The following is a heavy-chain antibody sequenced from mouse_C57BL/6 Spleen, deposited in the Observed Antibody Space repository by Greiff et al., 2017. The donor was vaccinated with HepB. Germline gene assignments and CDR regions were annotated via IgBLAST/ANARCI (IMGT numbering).Heavy chain of an antibody. CDR2: IRNKANGYTT. V-gene: IGHV7-3*01. D-gene: IGHD1-1*01. Sequence: EVKLEESGGGLVQPGGSLSLSCAASGFTFTDYYMSWVRQPPGKALEWLGFIRNKANGYTTEYSASVKGRFTISRDNSQSILYLQMNALRAEDSATYYCARSRKVAPFDYWGQGTTLTVSS. J-gene: IGHJ2*01. CDR1: GFTFTDYY. CDR3: ARSRKVAPFDY.